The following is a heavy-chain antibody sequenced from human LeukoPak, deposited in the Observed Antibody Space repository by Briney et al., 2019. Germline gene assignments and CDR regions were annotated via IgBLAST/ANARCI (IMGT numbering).Heavy chain of an antibody. CDR1: GFTFDDYA. J-gene: IGHJ3*02. Sequence: GRSLRLSCAASGFTFDDYAMHWFQQAPAEGLEWVSGISWNSGSIGYADSVKGRFTISRDNAKNSLYLQMNSLRAEDTALYYCAKGSFDIWGQGTMVTVSS. CDR3: AKGSFDI. V-gene: IGHV3-9*01. CDR2: ISWNSGSI.